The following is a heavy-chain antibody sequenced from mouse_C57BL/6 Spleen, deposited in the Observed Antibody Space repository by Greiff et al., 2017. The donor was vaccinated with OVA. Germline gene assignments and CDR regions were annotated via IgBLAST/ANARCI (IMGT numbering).Heavy chain of an antibody. D-gene: IGHD1-1*01. Sequence: QVQLQQSGAELVRPGASVTLSCKASGYTFTDYEMHWVKQTPVHGLEWIGAIDPETGGTAYNQKFKGKAILTADKSSSTAYMELRSLTPEDSAVYYCTRSYGSSYDAMDYWGQGTSVTVSS. CDR3: TRSYGSSYDAMDY. CDR2: IDPETGGT. V-gene: IGHV1-15*01. CDR1: GYTFTDYE. J-gene: IGHJ4*01.